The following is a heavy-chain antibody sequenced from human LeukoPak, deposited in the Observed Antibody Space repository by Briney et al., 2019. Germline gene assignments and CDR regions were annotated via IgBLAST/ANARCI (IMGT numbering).Heavy chain of an antibody. CDR2: IKQDGGEK. J-gene: IGHJ4*02. CDR3: ARGYYDYVWGSYRDDY. V-gene: IGHV3-7*04. D-gene: IGHD3-16*02. Sequence: GGSLRLSCAASGFTFSSYAMTWVRQAPGKGLEWVANIKQDGGEKYYVDSVKGRFTISRDNAKNSLYLQMNSLRAEDRAVYYCARGYYDYVWGSYRDDYWGQGTLVTVSS. CDR1: GFTFSSYA.